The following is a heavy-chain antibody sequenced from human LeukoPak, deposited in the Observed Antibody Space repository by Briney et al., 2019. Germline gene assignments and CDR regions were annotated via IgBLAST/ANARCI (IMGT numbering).Heavy chain of an antibody. CDR2: ISGSGGST. V-gene: IGHV3-23*01. J-gene: IGHJ4*02. CDR3: ARGGWIQLWNSFDY. CDR1: GFTFSSYA. D-gene: IGHD5-18*01. Sequence: GGSLRLSCAASGFTFSSYAMSWVRQAPGKGLEWVSAISGSGGSTYYADSVKGRFTISRDNSKNTLYLQMNSLRAEDTAVYYCARGGWIQLWNSFDYWGQGTLVTVSS.